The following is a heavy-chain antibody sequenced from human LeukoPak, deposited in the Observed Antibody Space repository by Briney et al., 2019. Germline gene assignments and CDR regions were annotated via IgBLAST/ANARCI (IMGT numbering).Heavy chain of an antibody. CDR2: ISWDGGST. CDR3: AKDQGNYYGMDV. J-gene: IGHJ6*02. V-gene: IGHV3-43*01. Sequence: PGGSLRLSCAAPGFTFDDYTMHWVRQAPGKGLEWVSLISWDGGSTYYADSVKGRFTISRDNSKNSLYLQMNSLRTEDTALYYCAKDQGNYYGMDVWGQGTTVTVSS. CDR1: GFTFDDYT.